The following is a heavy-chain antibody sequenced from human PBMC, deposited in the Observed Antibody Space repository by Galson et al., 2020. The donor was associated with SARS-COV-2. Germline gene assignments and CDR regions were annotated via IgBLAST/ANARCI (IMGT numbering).Heavy chain of an antibody. CDR1: GYDFTRHW. Sequence: KIGESLKISCKGSGYDFTRHWIAWVRQMSGKCLEWMGIIYPGDSDTRYSPSFQGHVTISADKSISTVFLQWNSLKASDTAVYYCSRQGVTGKKDALDIWGQGTIVSVSS. CDR2: IYPGDSDT. V-gene: IGHV5-51*01. D-gene: IGHD1-20*01. J-gene: IGHJ3*02. CDR3: SRQGVTGKKDALDI.